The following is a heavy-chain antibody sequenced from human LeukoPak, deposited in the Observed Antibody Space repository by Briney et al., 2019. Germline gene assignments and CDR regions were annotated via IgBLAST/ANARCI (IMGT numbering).Heavy chain of an antibody. CDR3: ARGRQRYSSGWYYYGMDV. CDR2: IYYSGST. Sequence: SETLSLTCTVSGGSISSYYWSWIRQPPGKGLEWIGYIYYSGSTNYNPSLKSRVTISVDTSKNQFSLKLSSVTAADTAVYYCARGRQRYSSGWYYYGMDVWGQGTTVTVSS. CDR1: GGSISSYY. V-gene: IGHV4-59*12. J-gene: IGHJ6*02. D-gene: IGHD6-19*01.